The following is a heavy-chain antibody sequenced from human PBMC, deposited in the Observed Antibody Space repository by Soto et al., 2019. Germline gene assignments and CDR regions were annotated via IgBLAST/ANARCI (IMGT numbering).Heavy chain of an antibody. CDR3: ATDSSTFGVGIMGWSGYYVTDV. J-gene: IGHJ6*02. Sequence: GGSLRLTCVASGFTFSISSYTWVRQAPGPGLERVSYLSSTSGTIYYADSVQGRFTISRDNAKNSLYLQMNSLSDEDTAVYYCATDSSTFGVGIMGWSGYYVTDVRGQGTPVTVSS. CDR2: LSSTSGTI. V-gene: IGHV3-48*02. CDR1: GFTFSISS. D-gene: IGHD3-3*01.